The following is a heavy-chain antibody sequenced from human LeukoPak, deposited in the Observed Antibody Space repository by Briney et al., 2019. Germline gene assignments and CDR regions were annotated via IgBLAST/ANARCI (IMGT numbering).Heavy chain of an antibody. Sequence: ASVKVSCKASGYTFTSYGISWVRQAPGQGLEWMGWISAYNGNTNYAQKLQGRVTMTTDTSTSPAYMELRSLRSDDTAVYYCARNEYSSSRGLNWFDPWGQGTLVTVSS. CDR3: ARNEYSSSRGLNWFDP. V-gene: IGHV1-18*01. D-gene: IGHD6-6*01. J-gene: IGHJ5*02. CDR1: GYTFTSYG. CDR2: ISAYNGNT.